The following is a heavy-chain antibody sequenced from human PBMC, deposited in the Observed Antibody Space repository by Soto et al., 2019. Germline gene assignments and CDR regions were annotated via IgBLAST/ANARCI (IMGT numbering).Heavy chain of an antibody. V-gene: IGHV1-18*01. D-gene: IGHD6-13*01. CDR2: ISRYNGNT. J-gene: IGHJ4*02. CDR1: GYTFTSYG. Sequence: ASVKVSCKASGYTFTSYGISGVRQAPGQGREGMGWISRYNGNTNYAQTLQGSVTMTKDTSTSTAYMELRSLRSDDTAVYYCARWLPRIAAAGNDYWGQGTLVTVSS. CDR3: ARWLPRIAAAGNDY.